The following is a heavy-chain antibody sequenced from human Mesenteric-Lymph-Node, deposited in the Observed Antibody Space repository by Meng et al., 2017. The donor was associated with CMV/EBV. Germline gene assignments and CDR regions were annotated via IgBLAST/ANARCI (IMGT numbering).Heavy chain of an antibody. CDR1: GVSVTSGAYH. D-gene: IGHD2/OR15-2a*01. CDR2: IYGTGIT. Sequence: QVQLQESGLGLVQPSETLSLTCIVSGVSVTSGAYHWSWIRQSPGKGLEWIGYIYGTGITIYNPSLKSRVTILLETSKNQFSLKLNSVTTADTAVYYCAKSRSSTPGIVDDWGQGTLVTVSS. V-gene: IGHV4-61*08. J-gene: IGHJ4*02. CDR3: AKSRSSTPGIVDD.